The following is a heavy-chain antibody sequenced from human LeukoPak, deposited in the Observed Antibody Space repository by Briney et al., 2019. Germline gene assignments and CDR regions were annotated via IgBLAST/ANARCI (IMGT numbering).Heavy chain of an antibody. CDR1: GGSFSGYY. V-gene: IGHV4-34*01. CDR2: INHSGST. Sequence: SETLSLTCAVYGGSFSGYYWSWIRQPPGKGLEWIGEINHSGSTNYNPSLKNRVTISVDTSKNKFSLKLSSVTAADTAVYYCAREAPREDWSKGPFGYWGQGTLVTVSS. CDR3: AREAPREDWSKGPFGY. D-gene: IGHD3-9*01. J-gene: IGHJ4*02.